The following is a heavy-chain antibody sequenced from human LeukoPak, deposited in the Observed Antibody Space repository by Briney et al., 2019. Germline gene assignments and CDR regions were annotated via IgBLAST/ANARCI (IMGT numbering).Heavy chain of an antibody. CDR2: IIPIFGTA. V-gene: IGHV1-69*05. J-gene: IGHJ4*02. CDR3: ANGHYYDRYYFDN. CDR1: GGTFSSYA. D-gene: IGHD3-22*01. Sequence: SVKVSCKASGGTFSSYAISWVRQAPGQGLEWMGGIIPIFGTANYAQKFQGRVTITTDESTSTAYMELSSLRSEDTAVYYCANGHYYDRYYFDNWGQGTLVTVSS.